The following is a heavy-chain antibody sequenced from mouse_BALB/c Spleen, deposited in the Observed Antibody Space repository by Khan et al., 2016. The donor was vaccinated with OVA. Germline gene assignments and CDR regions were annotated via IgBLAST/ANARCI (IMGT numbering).Heavy chain of an antibody. V-gene: IGHV14-3*02. CDR1: GFKIKDIY. Sequence: VQLQQSGAELVKPGASVKLSCTASGFKIKDIYIHWVKQRPVQGLEWIGRIDPAKGNTKFDPKFQGKASITADTYSNTAYLQLSSLTSEDTAVYYCTYSVLLYGMDYWGQGTSVTVSS. CDR3: TYSVLLYGMDY. CDR2: IDPAKGNT. J-gene: IGHJ4*01.